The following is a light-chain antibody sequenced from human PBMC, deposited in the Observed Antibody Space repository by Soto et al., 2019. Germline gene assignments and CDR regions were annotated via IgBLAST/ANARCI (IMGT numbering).Light chain of an antibody. Sequence: IRLTQSPSSLSASTGDRVSTTCLASQGISSYLAWYQQKPGKAPKLLIYAASTLQSGVPSRFSGSGSGTDFTLTISCLQSEDFATYYCQQYYSYPRTFGQGTKVDIK. CDR1: QGISSY. CDR2: AAS. CDR3: QQYYSYPRT. V-gene: IGKV1-8*01. J-gene: IGKJ1*01.